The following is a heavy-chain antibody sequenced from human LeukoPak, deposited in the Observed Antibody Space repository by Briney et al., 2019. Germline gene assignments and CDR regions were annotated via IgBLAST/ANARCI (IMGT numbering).Heavy chain of an antibody. D-gene: IGHD3-10*01. Sequence: SETLSLTCAVSGGSVSTKNWWSWVRQAPGKGLECVGEIFHSGSTSYNPSLKSRVTVSIDKSKNQFSLKLTSVTAADTAVYYCARDQTYSGSGIYTYFDYWGQGILVTVSS. V-gene: IGHV4-4*02. CDR1: GGSVSTKNW. CDR3: ARDQTYSGSGIYTYFDY. J-gene: IGHJ4*02. CDR2: IFHSGST.